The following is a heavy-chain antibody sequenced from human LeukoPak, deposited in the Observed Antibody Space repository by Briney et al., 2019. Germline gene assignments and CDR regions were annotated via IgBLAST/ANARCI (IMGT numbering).Heavy chain of an antibody. Sequence: PSETLSLTCTVSGXSISSYYWSWIRQPPGKGLEWIGYIYYSGSTNYNPSLKSRVTISVDTSKNQFSLKLSPVTAADTAVYYCARQRGSSGWYYFDYWGQGTLVTVSS. CDR3: ARQRGSSGWYYFDY. J-gene: IGHJ4*02. V-gene: IGHV4-59*08. CDR1: GXSISSYY. D-gene: IGHD6-19*01. CDR2: IYYSGST.